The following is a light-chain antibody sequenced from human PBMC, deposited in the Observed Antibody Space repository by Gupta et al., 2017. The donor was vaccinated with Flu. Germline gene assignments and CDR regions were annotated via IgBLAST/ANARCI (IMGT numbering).Light chain of an antibody. V-gene: IGKV3-11*01. CDR2: DAS. J-gene: IGKJ2*01. CDR1: QSVGTY. CDR3: QKRSNWPPYT. Sequence: EIVLTQSPATLSLSPGERATLSCRASQSVGTYLAWYQQTPGQTPRLLIYDASNRDTGIPARFSGSGSGKDFTLTISSREPEDFAVYYCQKRSNWPPYTFGQGTRLEI.